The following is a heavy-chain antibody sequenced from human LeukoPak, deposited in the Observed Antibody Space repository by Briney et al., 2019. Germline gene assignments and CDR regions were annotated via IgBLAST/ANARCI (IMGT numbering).Heavy chain of an antibody. J-gene: IGHJ6*03. D-gene: IGHD4-11*01. CDR3: ARVATVTTWSNYYYYYMDV. CDR2: IYYAGDT. Sequence: SETLSLTCTVSGGPVSSSSYYWGWVRQSPEKGLECIGTIYYAGDTYYNPSLESRLTISVDTSKNQFSLKLSSVTAADTAVYYCARVATVTTWSNYYYYYMDVWGKGTTVTVSS. V-gene: IGHV4-39*01. CDR1: GGPVSSSSYY.